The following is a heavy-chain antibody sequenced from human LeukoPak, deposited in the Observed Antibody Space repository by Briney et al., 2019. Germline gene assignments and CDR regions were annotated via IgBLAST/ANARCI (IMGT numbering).Heavy chain of an antibody. Sequence: PSVTVSCKASGYTLTSYGISWVRQAPGQGLEWMGWISGYNGNTNYAKKVQGRVTMTTDTSTSTAYMELRTLRSDDTAVYYCARDRGYSGCYEVDYWGQGTLVNVSS. CDR1: GYTLTSYG. CDR3: ARDRGYSGCYEVDY. CDR2: ISGYNGNT. D-gene: IGHD1-26*01. J-gene: IGHJ4*02. V-gene: IGHV1-18*01.